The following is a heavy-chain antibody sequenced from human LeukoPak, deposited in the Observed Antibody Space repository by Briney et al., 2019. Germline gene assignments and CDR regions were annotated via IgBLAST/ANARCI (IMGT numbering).Heavy chain of an antibody. V-gene: IGHV3-7*01. CDR1: GFSFSNYW. Sequence: AGGSLRLSCAASGFSFSNYWVGWVRQAPGKGLACVANIKTDGSETYYVDSVKGRFTISRDNAKNSLFLQMNSLRAEDTAIYYCVSAIRGSPIDYWGQGNLVSVPS. J-gene: IGHJ4*02. D-gene: IGHD3-10*01. CDR2: IKTDGSET. CDR3: VSAIRGSPIDY.